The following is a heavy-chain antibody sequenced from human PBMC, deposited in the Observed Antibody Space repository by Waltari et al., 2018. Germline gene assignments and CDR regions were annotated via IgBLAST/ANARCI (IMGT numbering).Heavy chain of an antibody. CDR2: IYSGGSST. V-gene: IGHV3-23*03. J-gene: IGHJ4*02. CDR3: AKDPGAYDSSGSYFDY. Sequence: EVQLLESGGGLVQPGGSLRLSCAASGFTFSSYAMSWVRQAPGKGLEWVSVIYSGGSSTYYADSVKGRFTISRDNSKNTLYLQMNSLRAEDTAVYYCAKDPGAYDSSGSYFDYWGQGTLVTVSS. CDR1: GFTFSSYA. D-gene: IGHD3-22*01.